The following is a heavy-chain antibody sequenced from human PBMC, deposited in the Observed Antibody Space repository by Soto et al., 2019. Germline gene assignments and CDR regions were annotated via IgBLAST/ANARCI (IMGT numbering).Heavy chain of an antibody. D-gene: IGHD6-6*01. V-gene: IGHV4-59*08. CDR3: ARLWGSSSYFDY. Sequence: SETLPLTCTVSGGSISRYYWSWIRQPPGKGLEWIGYIYYSGSTNYNPSLKSRVTISVDTSKNQFSLKLSSVTAADTAVYYCARLWGSSSYFDYWGQGTLVTVSS. J-gene: IGHJ4*02. CDR2: IYYSGST. CDR1: GGSISRYY.